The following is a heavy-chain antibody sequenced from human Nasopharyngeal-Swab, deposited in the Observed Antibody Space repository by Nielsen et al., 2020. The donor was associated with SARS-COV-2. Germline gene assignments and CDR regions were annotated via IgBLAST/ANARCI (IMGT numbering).Heavy chain of an antibody. J-gene: IGHJ5*02. CDR2: ISVYNGNT. Sequence: ASVKVSCKASGYTFTSYGISWVRQAPGQGLEWMGWISVYNGNTNYAQNLQGRVTMTTDTSTSTAYMELRSLRSGDTAVYYCATATPYGRFDWFDPWGQGTLVTVSS. D-gene: IGHD1-26*01. CDR1: GYTFTSYG. CDR3: ATATPYGRFDWFDP. V-gene: IGHV1-18*01.